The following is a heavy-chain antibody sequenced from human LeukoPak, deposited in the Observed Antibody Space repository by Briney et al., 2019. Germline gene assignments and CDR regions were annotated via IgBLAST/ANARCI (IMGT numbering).Heavy chain of an antibody. D-gene: IGHD4-17*01. V-gene: IGHV5-51*01. J-gene: IGHJ4*02. CDR2: IYPGDSDT. CDR3: ARHFRSNGDYGPPDY. Sequence: GESLKISCKGSGYSITSYWIAWVRQMPGKGLEWMGIIYPGDSDTRYSPSFQGQVTISADKSISTAYLQWSSLKASDSAMYYCARHFRSNGDYGPPDYWGQGTLVTVSS. CDR1: GYSITSYW.